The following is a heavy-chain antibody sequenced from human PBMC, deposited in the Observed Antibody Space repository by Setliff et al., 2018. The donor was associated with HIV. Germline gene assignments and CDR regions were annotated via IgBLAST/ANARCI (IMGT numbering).Heavy chain of an antibody. CDR2: IKYDGSEK. V-gene: IGHV3-7*01. CDR1: GFTFSSYW. D-gene: IGHD3-9*01. J-gene: IGHJ6*02. Sequence: GGSLRLSCAASGFTFSSYWMSWVRQAPGKGLEWVANIKYDGSEKYYVGSVKGRFTISRDNAKNSLYLQMNSLRAEDTAVYYCAREPPELRYFDWLLYPAYYYYGMDVWGQGTTVTVSS. CDR3: AREPPELRYFDWLLYPAYYYYGMDV.